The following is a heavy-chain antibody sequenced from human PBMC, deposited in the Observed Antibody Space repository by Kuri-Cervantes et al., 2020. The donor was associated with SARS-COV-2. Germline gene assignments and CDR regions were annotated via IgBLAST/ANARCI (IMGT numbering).Heavy chain of an antibody. J-gene: IGHJ5*02. CDR2: IIPIFGTA. V-gene: IGHV1-69*13. Sequence: SVKVSCKASGGTFSSYTISWVRQAPGQGLEWMGGIIPIFGTANYAQKFQGRVTITADESTSTAYMELSSLRSEDTAVYYCARDPTYYDFWSGYSRGNWFDPWGQGTLVTVSS. D-gene: IGHD3-3*01. CDR1: GGTFSSYT. CDR3: ARDPTYYDFWSGYSRGNWFDP.